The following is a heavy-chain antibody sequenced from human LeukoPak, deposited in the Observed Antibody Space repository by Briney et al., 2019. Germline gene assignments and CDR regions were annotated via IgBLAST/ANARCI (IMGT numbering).Heavy chain of an antibody. CDR1: GGSISSYY. Sequence: KPSETLSLTCTVSGGSISSYYLSWIRQPPGKGLEWIGYIYYSGSTNYNPSLKSRVTISVDTSKNQFSLKLSSVTAADTAVYYCARTPYYYGSGSELDYWGQGALVTVSS. V-gene: IGHV4-59*01. CDR3: ARTPYYYGSGSELDY. CDR2: IYYSGST. J-gene: IGHJ4*02. D-gene: IGHD3-10*01.